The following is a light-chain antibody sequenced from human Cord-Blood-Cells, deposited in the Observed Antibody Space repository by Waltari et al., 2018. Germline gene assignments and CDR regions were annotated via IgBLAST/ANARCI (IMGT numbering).Light chain of an antibody. CDR1: QSISSY. V-gene: IGKV1-39*01. Sequence: DIQMTHSPSSLSASVGDRVPIPCRASQSISSYLNWYQQKPGKAPKLLIYSASSLQSGVPSRFSGSGSGTDFTLTISSLQPEDFATYYCQQSYSTPYTFGQGTKLEIK. CDR2: SAS. J-gene: IGKJ2*01. CDR3: QQSYSTPYT.